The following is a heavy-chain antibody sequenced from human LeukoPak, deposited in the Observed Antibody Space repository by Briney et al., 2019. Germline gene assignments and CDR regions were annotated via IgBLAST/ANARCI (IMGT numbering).Heavy chain of an antibody. CDR3: SGANYGDYGDY. Sequence: SETLSLTCTVSGGSISSYYWSWIRQPPGKGLEWIGYIYYSGSTNYNPSLKSRVTISVDTSKNQFSLKLSSVTAADTAVYYCSGANYGDYGDYWGQGTLVTVCS. V-gene: IGHV4-59*01. J-gene: IGHJ4*02. D-gene: IGHD4-17*01. CDR1: GGSISSYY. CDR2: IYYSGST.